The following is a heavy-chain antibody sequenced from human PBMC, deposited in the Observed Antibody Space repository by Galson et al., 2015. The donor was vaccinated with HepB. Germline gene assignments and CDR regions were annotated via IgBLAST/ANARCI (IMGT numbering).Heavy chain of an antibody. Sequence: SLRLSCAASGFTFSSYAMHWVRQAPGKGLEWVAVISYDGSNKYYADSVKGRFTISRDNSKNTLYLQMNSLRAEDTAVYYCARDRYSSSRMDYWGQGTLVTVSS. CDR1: GFTFSSYA. J-gene: IGHJ4*02. CDR2: ISYDGSNK. CDR3: ARDRYSSSRMDY. V-gene: IGHV3-30-3*01. D-gene: IGHD6-6*01.